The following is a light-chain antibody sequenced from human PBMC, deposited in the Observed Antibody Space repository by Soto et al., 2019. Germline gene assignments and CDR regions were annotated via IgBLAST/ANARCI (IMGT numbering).Light chain of an antibody. CDR2: HNN. V-gene: IGLV1-40*01. CDR3: SSYAGSNNFV. CDR1: SSNIGADFD. J-gene: IGLJ1*01. Sequence: QSVLTQPPSVSGAPGQRVTISCTGSSSNIGADFDVHWYQHLPGTAPKLLISHNNNRPSGVPDRFSGSKSGTSASLAITGLQADDEAVYYCSSYAGSNNFVFGTGTKLTVL.